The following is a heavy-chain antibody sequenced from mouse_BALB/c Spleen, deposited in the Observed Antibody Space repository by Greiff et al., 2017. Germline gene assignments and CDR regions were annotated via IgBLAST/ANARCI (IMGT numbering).Heavy chain of an antibody. V-gene: IGHV5-6-4*01. CDR2: ISSGGSYT. Sequence: EVKLQESGGGLVKPGGSLKLSCAASGFTFSSYTMSWVRQTPEKRLEWVATISSGGSYTYYPDSVKGRFTISRDNAKNTLYLQMSSLKSEDTAMYYCTRASTVVATGYWYFDVWGAGTTVTVSS. J-gene: IGHJ1*01. D-gene: IGHD1-1*01. CDR1: GFTFSSYT. CDR3: TRASTVVATGYWYFDV.